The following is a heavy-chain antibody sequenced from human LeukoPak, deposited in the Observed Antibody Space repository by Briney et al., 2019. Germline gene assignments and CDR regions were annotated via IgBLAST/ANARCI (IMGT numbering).Heavy chain of an antibody. D-gene: IGHD3-22*01. V-gene: IGHV4-61*05. CDR1: GGSISSSSYY. CDR3: ARIQGGYYYDSSGYFTSADAFDI. J-gene: IGHJ3*02. CDR2: IYYSGST. Sequence: SETLSLTCTVSGGSISSSSYYWGWIRQPPGKGLEWIGYIYYSGSTNYNPSLKSRVTISVDTSKNQFSLKLSSVTAADTAVYYCARIQGGYYYDSSGYFTSADAFDIWGQGTMVTVSS.